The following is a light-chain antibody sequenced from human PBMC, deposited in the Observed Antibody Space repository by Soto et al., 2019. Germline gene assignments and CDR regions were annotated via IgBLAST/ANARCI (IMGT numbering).Light chain of an antibody. Sequence: EIVMTQSPATLSVSPGERATLSCRASQSVSSNLAWYQQKPGQAPRLLIYGASTRATGIPARFSGSGSGTDFTLTSSRRQSEDFAVYYCQQYNNWPATFGQGTKVEIK. CDR3: QQYNNWPAT. CDR1: QSVSSN. V-gene: IGKV3-15*01. CDR2: GAS. J-gene: IGKJ1*01.